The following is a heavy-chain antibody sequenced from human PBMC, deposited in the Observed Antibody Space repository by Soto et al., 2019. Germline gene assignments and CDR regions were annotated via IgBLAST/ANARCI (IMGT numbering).Heavy chain of an antibody. D-gene: IGHD6-19*01. V-gene: IGHV3-15*01. Sequence: GGSLRLSCATSGFTFSNVWMSWVRQAPGKGLEWVARIKSKTDGETTYYAAPVKGRFTISRDDSKNTLYLQMNSLKTEDTALYYCTTDSPPQAFIPVAGTDDAFDIWGRGTMVTVSS. J-gene: IGHJ3*02. CDR3: TTDSPPQAFIPVAGTDDAFDI. CDR2: IKSKTDGETT. CDR1: GFTFSNVW.